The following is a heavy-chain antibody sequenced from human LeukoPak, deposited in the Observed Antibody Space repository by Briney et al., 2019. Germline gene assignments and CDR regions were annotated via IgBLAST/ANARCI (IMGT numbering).Heavy chain of an antibody. CDR1: GYTFTSYY. J-gene: IGHJ4*02. V-gene: IGHV1-46*03. D-gene: IGHD2-2*01. CDR2: FNPSGGST. CDR3: ARGVNVVVPAAIDFDY. Sequence: ASVKVSCKASGYTFTSYYMHWVRQAPGQGLEWMGIFNPSGGSTSYAQKFQGRVTMTRDTSTSTVYMELSSLRSEDTAVHYCARGVNVVVPAAIDFDYWGQGTLVTVSS.